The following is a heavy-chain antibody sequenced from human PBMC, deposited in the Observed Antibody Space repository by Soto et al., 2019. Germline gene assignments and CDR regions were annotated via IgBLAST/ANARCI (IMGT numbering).Heavy chain of an antibody. CDR3: ARSERGYDYGDYYFDY. V-gene: IGHV5-51*01. CDR1: GYSFTSYW. CDR2: IYPGDSDT. J-gene: IGHJ4*02. D-gene: IGHD5-12*01. Sequence: GESLKISCKGSGYSFTSYWIGWVRQMPGKGLEWMGIIYPGDSDTRYSPSFQGQVTISADKSISTAYLQWSSPKASDTAMYYCARSERGYDYGDYYFDYWGQGTLVTVSS.